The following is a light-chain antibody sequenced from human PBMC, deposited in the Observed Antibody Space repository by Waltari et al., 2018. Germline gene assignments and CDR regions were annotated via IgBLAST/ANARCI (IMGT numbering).Light chain of an antibody. CDR1: QGIRYD. CDR2: AAS. Sequence: TQSPSSLSASVGARVTITCRASQGIRYDLGWYQQKPGKAPKLLIYAASSLQSGVPSRFSGGGAGTEFTLTISSLQPEDFATYYCLQDYNYPWTFGQGTKVEIK. CDR3: LQDYNYPWT. J-gene: IGKJ1*01. V-gene: IGKV1-6*01.